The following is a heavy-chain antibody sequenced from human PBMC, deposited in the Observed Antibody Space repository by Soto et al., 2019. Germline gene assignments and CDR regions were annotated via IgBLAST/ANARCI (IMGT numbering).Heavy chain of an antibody. J-gene: IGHJ6*02. V-gene: IGHV1-58*01. Sequence: SLTVDCKAAGFTFTCSAVQCVRHSRGQRLEWIGWIVVGSGNTNYAQKFQERVTITRDMSTSTAYMELSSLRSEDTAVYYCAADRRYDFWSEYYYYGMDVWGQGTTVTVSS. CDR2: IVVGSGNT. D-gene: IGHD3-3*01. CDR3: AADRRYDFWSEYYYYGMDV. CDR1: GFTFTCSA.